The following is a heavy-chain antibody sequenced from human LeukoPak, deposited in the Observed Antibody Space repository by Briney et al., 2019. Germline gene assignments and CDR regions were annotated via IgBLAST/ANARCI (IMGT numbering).Heavy chain of an antibody. CDR2: IYYGGST. V-gene: IGHV4-59*08. J-gene: IGHJ4*02. CDR3: ASGRYGASGSALDY. Sequence: SSETLSLTCTVSGVSITSYYWSWIRQPPGKGLEWIGYIYYGGSTNYNPSLKSRLTISVDRSKSQFSLKLNSVTAADTAVYFCASGRYGASGSALDYWGQGALVTVSS. CDR1: GVSITSYY. D-gene: IGHD3-16*01.